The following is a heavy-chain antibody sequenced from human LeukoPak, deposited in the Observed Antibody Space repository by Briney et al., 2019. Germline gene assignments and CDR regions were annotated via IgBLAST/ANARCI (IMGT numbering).Heavy chain of an antibody. CDR1: GGTFSSYA. J-gene: IGHJ4*02. D-gene: IGHD2-2*01. CDR3: ARDSYAKYYFDY. CDR2: IIPILGIA. V-gene: IGHV1-69*04. Sequence: ASVKVSCKASGGTFSSYAISWVRQAPGQGLEWMGRIIPILGIANYAQKFQGRVTITADKSTSTAYMELSSLRSEDTAVYYCARDSYAKYYFDYWGQGTLVTVSS.